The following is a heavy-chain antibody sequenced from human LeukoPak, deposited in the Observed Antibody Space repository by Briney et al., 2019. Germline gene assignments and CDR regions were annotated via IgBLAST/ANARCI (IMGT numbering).Heavy chain of an antibody. CDR1: GLTFSSLW. Sequence: PGGSLRLSCAASGLTFSSLWMSWVRQAPGKGLEWVANIKQDGSEKYYVDSVKGRFTISRENAKNSLYLQMNSLRAGDTAVYYCARANSSSWKDGAFDIWGQGTMVTVSS. CDR3: ARANSSSWKDGAFDI. D-gene: IGHD6-13*01. V-gene: IGHV3-7*02. CDR2: IKQDGSEK. J-gene: IGHJ3*02.